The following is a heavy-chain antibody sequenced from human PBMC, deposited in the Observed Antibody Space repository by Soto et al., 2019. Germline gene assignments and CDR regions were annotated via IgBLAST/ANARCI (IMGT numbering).Heavy chain of an antibody. CDR3: ARAPGKVVGMSSMYHFDS. CDR1: GGSNDNSRYY. V-gene: IGHV4-31*02. J-gene: IGHJ5*01. D-gene: IGHD2-15*01. CDR2: TFFTGAP. Sequence: QVQLQESGPGLVKPSETLLLKCTVSGGSNDNSRYYWNWIRQRSGGRLEWLGYTFFTGAPYYNPSRKSRLSISADRSKTQFSLGLDSGTAADTATYYCARAPGKVVGMSSMYHFDSWGQGTRVTVSS.